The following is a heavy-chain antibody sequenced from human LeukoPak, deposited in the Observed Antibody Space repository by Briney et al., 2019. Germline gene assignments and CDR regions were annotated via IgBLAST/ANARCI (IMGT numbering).Heavy chain of an antibody. CDR3: ATAGHCSSTSCYNYYYMDV. V-gene: IGHV1-69*06. CDR1: GGTFSSYA. J-gene: IGHJ6*03. Sequence: VASVKVSCKASGGTFSSYAISWVRQAPGQGLEWMGGIIPIFGTANYAQKFQGRVTITADKSTSTAYMELSSLRSEDTAVYYCATAGHCSSTSCYNYYYMDVWGKGTTVTVSS. CDR2: IIPIFGTA. D-gene: IGHD2-2*01.